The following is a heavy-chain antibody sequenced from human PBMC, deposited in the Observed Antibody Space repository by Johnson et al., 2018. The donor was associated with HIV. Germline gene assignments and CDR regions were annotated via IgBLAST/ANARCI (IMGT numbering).Heavy chain of an antibody. D-gene: IGHD3-22*01. CDR3: AKDLSSGYLMGAFDI. CDR1: GFTFSSYA. J-gene: IGHJ3*02. CDR2: ISGSGAGT. Sequence: VQLVESGGGLGQPGGSLRLSWSASGFTFSSYAMSWVRQAPPKGLELGSAISGSGAGTNSADSGKGRVPNSRDNSKNTLYLQMNSLRAEDTAVYYCAKDLSSGYLMGAFDIWGQGTMVTVSS. V-gene: IGHV3-23*04.